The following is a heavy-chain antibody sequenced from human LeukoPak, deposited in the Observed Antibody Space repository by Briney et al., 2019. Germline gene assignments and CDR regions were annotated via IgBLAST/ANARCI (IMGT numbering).Heavy chain of an antibody. D-gene: IGHD5-18*01. CDR1: GGSISSSSYY. CDR3: ARHRSSYGQTHHFDY. CDR2: FYYSGST. Sequence: SETLSLTCTVSGGSISSSSYYWGWIRQPPGKGLEWIGSFYYSGSTYYNPSLKSRVTISVDTSKNQFSLKLNSVTAADTAVYYCARHRSSYGQTHHFDYWGQRALVTVSS. J-gene: IGHJ4*02. V-gene: IGHV4-39*01.